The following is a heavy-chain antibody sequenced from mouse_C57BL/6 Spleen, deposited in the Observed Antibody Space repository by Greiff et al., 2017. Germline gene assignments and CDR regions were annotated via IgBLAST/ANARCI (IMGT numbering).Heavy chain of an antibody. D-gene: IGHD2-1*01. J-gene: IGHJ4*01. CDR3: ARKGNGNYGGAMDY. CDR2: IWSGGST. V-gene: IGHV2-2*01. CDR1: GFSLTSYG. Sequence: QVQLKESGPGLVQPSQSLSITCTVSGFSLTSYGVHWVRQSPGKGLEWLGVIWSGGSTDYNAAFISRLSISKDNSKSQVFFKMNSLQADDTAIYYCARKGNGNYGGAMDYWGQGTSVTVSS.